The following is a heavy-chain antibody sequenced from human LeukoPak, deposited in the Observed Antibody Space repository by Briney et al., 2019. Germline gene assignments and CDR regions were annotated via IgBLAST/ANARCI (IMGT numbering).Heavy chain of an antibody. J-gene: IGHJ3*02. V-gene: IGHV1-18*01. CDR3: AREGLGPPRWDIVVVVAAQGAFDI. Sequence: ASVKVSCKASGYTFTSYGISWVRQAPGQGLERMGWISAYNGNTNYAQKLQGRVTTTTDTSTSTAYMELRSLRSDDTAVYYCAREGLGPPRWDIVVVVAAQGAFDIWGQGTMVTVSS. CDR1: GYTFTSYG. CDR2: ISAYNGNT. D-gene: IGHD2-15*01.